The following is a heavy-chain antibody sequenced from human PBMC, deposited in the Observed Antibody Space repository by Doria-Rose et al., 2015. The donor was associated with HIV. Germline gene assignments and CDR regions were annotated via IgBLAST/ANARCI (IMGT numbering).Heavy chain of an antibody. D-gene: IGHD6-13*01. J-gene: IGHJ4*02. V-gene: IGHV2-26*01. CDR2: IFSDDEI. CDR3: ARIKSSRWYHKYYFDF. Sequence: QVTLKESGPVLVKPTETLTLTCTVSGVSLSSPGMGVSWIRQPPGKALEWLANIFSDDEISYKTSLKCRLTISRGTSNSQVVLTMTDMDPVDTATYYCARIKSSRWYHKYYFDFWGQGTLVIVSA. CDR1: GVSLSSPGMG.